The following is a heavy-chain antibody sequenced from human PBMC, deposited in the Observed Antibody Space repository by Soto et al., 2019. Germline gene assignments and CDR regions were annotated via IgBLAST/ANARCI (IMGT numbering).Heavy chain of an antibody. J-gene: IGHJ4*02. Sequence: GGSLRLSCAASGFTFSSYSMNWVRHAPGKGLEWVSSISSSSSYIYYADSVKGRFTISRDNAKNSLYLQMNSLRAEDTAVYYCARAEYSNYVPYWGQGTLVTVSS. CDR3: ARAEYSNYVPY. V-gene: IGHV3-21*01. CDR1: GFTFSSYS. D-gene: IGHD4-4*01. CDR2: ISSSSSYI.